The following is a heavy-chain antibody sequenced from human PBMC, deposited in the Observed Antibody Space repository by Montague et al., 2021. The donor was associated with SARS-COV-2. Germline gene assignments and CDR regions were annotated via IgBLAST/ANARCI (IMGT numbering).Heavy chain of an antibody. J-gene: IGHJ4*02. CDR2: ICYDGSNK. V-gene: IGHV3-33*01. CDR3: ARDFGILTGTDAEDY. Sequence: SLRLSCAASGFTFSSYAMHWARQAPGKGLEWVAVICYDGSNKYYADSVKGRFTISRDNSKNTLYLQMNSMRAEDTAVYYCARDFGILTGTDAEDYWGQGTLVTVSS. D-gene: IGHD3-9*01. CDR1: GFTFSSYA.